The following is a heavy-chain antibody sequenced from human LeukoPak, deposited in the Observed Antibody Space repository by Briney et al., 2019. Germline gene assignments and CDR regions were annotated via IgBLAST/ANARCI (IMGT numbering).Heavy chain of an antibody. CDR1: GYSFSNEW. V-gene: IGHV5-51*01. D-gene: IGHD5-24*01. J-gene: IGHJ3*02. CDR3: ARQRPGYINDAFDI. CDR2: IYPGDSDT. Sequence: GESLKISCKASGYSFSNEWIGWVRQVPGKGLEWMGIIYPGDSDTRYSPSLQGQVTISADKSINTAFLQWSSLGASDTAIYFCARQRPGYINDAFDIWGQGTRVTVSS.